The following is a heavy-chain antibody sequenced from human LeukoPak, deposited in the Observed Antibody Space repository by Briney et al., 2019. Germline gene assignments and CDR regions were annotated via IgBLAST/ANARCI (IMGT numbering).Heavy chain of an antibody. CDR2: IYSGGST. V-gene: IGHV3-66*01. D-gene: IGHD4-11*01. CDR1: EFSVGSNY. CDR3: ARARRNGYYYYYMDV. Sequence: PGGSLRLSCAASEFSVGSNYMTWVRQAPGKGLEWVSLIYSGGSTYYADSVKGRFTISRDNSKNTLYLQMNSLRAEDTAVYYCARARRNGYYYYYMDVWGKGTTVTVSS. J-gene: IGHJ6*03.